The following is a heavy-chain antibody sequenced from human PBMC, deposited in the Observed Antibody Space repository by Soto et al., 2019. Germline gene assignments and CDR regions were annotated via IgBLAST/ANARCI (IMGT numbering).Heavy chain of an antibody. J-gene: IGHJ4*02. V-gene: IGHV1-18*01. CDR1: GYTFTSYG. D-gene: IGHD3-22*01. CDR2: ISAYNGNT. CDR3: ARVHHVVITSPQDFDY. Sequence: ASVKVSCKASGYTFTSYGISWVRQAPGQGLEWMGWISAYNGNTNYAQKLQGRVTMTTDTSTSTAYMELRSLRSDDTAVYYCARVHHVVITSPQDFDYWGQGTLVTVSS.